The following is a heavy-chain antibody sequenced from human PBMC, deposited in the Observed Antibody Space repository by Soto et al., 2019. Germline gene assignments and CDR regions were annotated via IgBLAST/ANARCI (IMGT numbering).Heavy chain of an antibody. CDR1: GYTFTSYD. CDR3: ARVVLGATATQYYYDMDV. Sequence: QVQLVQSGAEVKKPGASVKVPCKASGYTFTSYDINWVRQATGQGLECMGWMNPNSGNTGYAQKFQGNVTMTRNTSISTAYIELSSLRSEDTAVYYCARVVLGATATQYYYDMDVWGKGTTVTVSS. J-gene: IGHJ6*03. V-gene: IGHV1-8*01. CDR2: MNPNSGNT. D-gene: IGHD1-1*01.